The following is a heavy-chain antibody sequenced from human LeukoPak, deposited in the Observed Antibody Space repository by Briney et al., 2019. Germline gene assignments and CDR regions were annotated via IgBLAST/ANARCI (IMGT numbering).Heavy chain of an antibody. CDR2: ISAYYDNT. J-gene: IGHJ4*02. Sequence: GASVKASCKASGYTFTSYGISWVRQAPGQGLEWMGWISAYYDNTNYAQKLQGRVTMTTDTSTTTAHMELRSLRSDDTAMYYCARDGVRVPAAVDYWGQGTLVTVSS. V-gene: IGHV1-18*01. CDR3: ARDGVRVPAAVDY. D-gene: IGHD2-2*01. CDR1: GYTFTSYG.